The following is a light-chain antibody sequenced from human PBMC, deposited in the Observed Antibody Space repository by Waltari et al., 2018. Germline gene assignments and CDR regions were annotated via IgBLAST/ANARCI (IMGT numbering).Light chain of an antibody. V-gene: IGLV2-8*01. Sequence: QSALTQPPSASGSPGQSVTISCPGTSSDVGGYNYVSWYQQHPGKAPKLMIYEVSKRPSGVPDRFSGSKSGNTASLTVSGLQAEDEADYFCSSYAGSNNYVFGTGTTVTVL. J-gene: IGLJ1*01. CDR2: EVS. CDR3: SSYAGSNNYV. CDR1: SSDVGGYNY.